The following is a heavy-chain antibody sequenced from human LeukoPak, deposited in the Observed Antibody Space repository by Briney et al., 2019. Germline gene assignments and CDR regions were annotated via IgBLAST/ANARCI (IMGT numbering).Heavy chain of an antibody. D-gene: IGHD3-10*01. CDR2: INHSGST. CDR1: GGSFSGYY. J-gene: IGHJ4*02. Sequence: SETLSLTCAVYGGSFSGYYWSWIRQPPGKGLEWIGEINHSGSTNYNPSLKSRVTISVDTSKNQFSLKLSSVTAADTAVYYCARGTWYYGSESYSRMNDYWGQGTLVTVSS. CDR3: ARGTWYYGSESYSRMNDY. V-gene: IGHV4-34*01.